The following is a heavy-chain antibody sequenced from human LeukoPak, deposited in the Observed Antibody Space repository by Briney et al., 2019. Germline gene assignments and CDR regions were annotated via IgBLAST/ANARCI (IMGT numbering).Heavy chain of an antibody. J-gene: IGHJ4*02. CDR1: GGSISDNDYS. D-gene: IGHD3-10*01. CDR2: IHYSGTT. V-gene: IGHV4-39*01. Sequence: SETLSLTCNVSGGSISDNDYSWVWIRQPPGKGLEWMGCIHYSGTTYSNPSLKSRISISVDTSKGQFSLKLRSVTAADTAVYYCARRYYFVSGSYYPFDFWGQGTLVTVSS. CDR3: ARRYYFVSGSYYPFDF.